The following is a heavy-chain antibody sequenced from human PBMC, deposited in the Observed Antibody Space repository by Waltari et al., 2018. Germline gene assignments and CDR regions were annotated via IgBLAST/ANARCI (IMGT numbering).Heavy chain of an antibody. CDR1: GFTFSNYY. V-gene: IGHV1-46*03. J-gene: IGHJ4*02. CDR2: FSPSGAGT. Sequence: QFQLVQSGAEVKKPGASVKVSREASGFTFSNYYVHWVRQAPGQGLEWMALFSPSGAGTRYAEKFQGRVTLTRDTSTSTVYMDLSSLRSEDTAVYYCATFVSGSFTFPDYWGQGTLVTVSS. CDR3: ATFVSGSFTFPDY. D-gene: IGHD3-16*01.